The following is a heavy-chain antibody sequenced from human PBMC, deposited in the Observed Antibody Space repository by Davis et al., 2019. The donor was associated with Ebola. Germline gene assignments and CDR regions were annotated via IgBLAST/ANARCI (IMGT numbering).Heavy chain of an antibody. Sequence: ASVTVSCKASGYTFTSYGISWVRQAPGQGLEWMGWISAYNGNTNYAQKLQGRVTMTTDTSTSTAYMELRRLRSDDTAVYYCARDRGWIQLSGPFDYWGQGTLVTVSS. CDR2: ISAYNGNT. CDR3: ARDRGWIQLSGPFDY. V-gene: IGHV1-18*01. CDR1: GYTFTSYG. D-gene: IGHD5-18*01. J-gene: IGHJ4*02.